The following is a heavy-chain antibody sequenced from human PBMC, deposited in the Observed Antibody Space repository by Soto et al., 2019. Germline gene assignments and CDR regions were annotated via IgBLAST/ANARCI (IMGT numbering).Heavy chain of an antibody. D-gene: IGHD1-26*01. CDR1: GFSLSTNAMR. CDR3: ARMPARSGNNHHDAFDF. J-gene: IGHJ3*01. CDR2: IDWDGDK. V-gene: IGHV2-70*04. Sequence: ESGPTLVNPTQTLTLTCTFSGFSLSTNAMRVSWIRQSPGKALEWLARIDWDGDKLYNTSLRTRLTISKDTSKNQVVLTMTNMDPLDTGTYYCARMPARSGNNHHDAFDFWGPGTMVTVS.